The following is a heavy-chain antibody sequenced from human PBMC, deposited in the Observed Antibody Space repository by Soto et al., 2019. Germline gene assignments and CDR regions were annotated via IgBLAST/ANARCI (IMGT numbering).Heavy chain of an antibody. J-gene: IGHJ4*02. CDR3: ARLPRDCNKTSCYYADH. D-gene: IGHD3-3*01. Sequence: GESLKISCRGSGYDFNTNWFGWVRQLSGRGLEWVGSMYPGYSDTRYNPSLQGHVTLSVDVTVSTAFLQGRSLETSDTGMYFCARLPRDCNKTSCYYADHWGQGTQVTVSS. CDR2: MYPGYSDT. CDR1: GYDFNTNW. V-gene: IGHV5-51*01.